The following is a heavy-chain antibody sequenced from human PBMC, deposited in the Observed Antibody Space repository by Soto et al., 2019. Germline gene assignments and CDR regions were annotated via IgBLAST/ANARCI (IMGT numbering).Heavy chain of an antibody. D-gene: IGHD3-10*01. Sequence: GGSLRLSCAASGFTFSSYALGWVRQAPGRGLECVSAISGSGVSTFYADSVKGRFTISRDTSKNTLYLQMNTLTAEDTAVYYCAKDHRIWGRLVEYMDVWGQGTTVTVSS. CDR3: AKDHRIWGRLVEYMDV. J-gene: IGHJ6*02. CDR1: GFTFSSYA. V-gene: IGHV3-23*01. CDR2: ISGSGVST.